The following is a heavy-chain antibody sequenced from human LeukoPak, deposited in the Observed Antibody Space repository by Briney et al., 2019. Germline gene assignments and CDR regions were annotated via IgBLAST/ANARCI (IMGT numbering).Heavy chain of an antibody. D-gene: IGHD3-16*01. V-gene: IGHV1-18*01. CDR3: ARDNYDYVWGTQRVDF. Sequence: ASVKVSCKASGFTFTKYGINWVRQAPGQGHEWMGFVRPYNGNTNYAQKLQGRVTMTTDTSTSTAYMEVRSLKFDDTAVYYCARDNYDYVWGTQRVDFWGQGTLVTVSS. CDR1: GFTFTKYG. CDR2: VRPYNGNT. J-gene: IGHJ4*02.